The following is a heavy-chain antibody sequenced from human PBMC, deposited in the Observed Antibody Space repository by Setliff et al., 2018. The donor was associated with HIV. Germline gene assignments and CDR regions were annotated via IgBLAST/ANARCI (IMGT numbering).Heavy chain of an antibody. Sequence: PSETLSLTCTVSGGSISSYYWSWIRQPAVKGLEWIGRIYASGRTNYNPSLKSRVTLSVDTSKNQFSLKVTSVTAADTAVYYCAREIQFSATTYYYYYMDDWGRGTTVTVSS. CDR2: IYASGRT. J-gene: IGHJ6*03. D-gene: IGHD5-18*01. CDR3: AREIQFSATTYYYYYMDD. V-gene: IGHV4-4*07. CDR1: GGSISSYY.